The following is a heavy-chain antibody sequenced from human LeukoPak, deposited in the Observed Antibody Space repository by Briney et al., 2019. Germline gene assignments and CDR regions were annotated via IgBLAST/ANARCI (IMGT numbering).Heavy chain of an antibody. Sequence: SETLSLTCTVYGGSFSGYYWSWIRQPPGKGLEWIGEINHSGSTNYNPSLKSRVPISVDTSKNQFSLKLSPVTAADTAVYYCARARVRSAFDIWGQGTMVTVSS. V-gene: IGHV4-34*01. D-gene: IGHD2-21*01. CDR1: GGSFSGYY. J-gene: IGHJ3*02. CDR2: INHSGST. CDR3: ARARVRSAFDI.